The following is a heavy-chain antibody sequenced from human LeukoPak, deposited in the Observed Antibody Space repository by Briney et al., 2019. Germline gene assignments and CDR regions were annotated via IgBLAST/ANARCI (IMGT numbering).Heavy chain of an antibody. CDR3: ARDLRGTEPPGY. D-gene: IGHD1-1*01. V-gene: IGHV4-59*12. J-gene: IGHJ4*02. CDR2: IYYSGST. CDR1: GGSISSYY. Sequence: SETLSLTCTVSGGSISSYYWSWIRQPPGKGLEWIGYIYYSGSTNYNPSLKSRVTISVDTSKNQFSLKLSSVTAADTAVYYCARDLRGTEPPGYWGQGTLVTVSS.